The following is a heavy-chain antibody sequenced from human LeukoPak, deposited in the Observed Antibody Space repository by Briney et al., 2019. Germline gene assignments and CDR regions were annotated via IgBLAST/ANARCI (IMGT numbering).Heavy chain of an antibody. CDR3: ARHDYGSARYFDY. D-gene: IGHD3-10*01. J-gene: IGHJ4*02. CDR2: IQTSGST. Sequence: SETLSLTCTVSGGSISSYCWSWVRQPPGKGLEWIGYIQTSGSTNYNPSFMSRGTISVDASKDQFFLKLRSVTAADTTAFYYARHDYGSARYFDYWGQGTLVTVSS. V-gene: IGHV4-4*09. CDR1: GGSISSYC.